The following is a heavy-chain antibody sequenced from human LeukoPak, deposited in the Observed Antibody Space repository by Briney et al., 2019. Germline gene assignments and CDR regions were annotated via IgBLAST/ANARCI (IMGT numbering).Heavy chain of an antibody. V-gene: IGHV4-59*01. J-gene: IGHJ4*02. CDR1: GGSISSYY. Sequence: SETLSLTCTVSGGSISSYYWSWIRQPPGKGLEWIGYIYYSGSTNYNPSLKSRVTISVDTSKNQFSLKLSSVTAADTAVYYCARDSTYGYGSGSYYKSWFDYWGQGTLVTVSS. D-gene: IGHD3-10*01. CDR2: IYYSGST. CDR3: ARDSTYGYGSGSYYKSWFDY.